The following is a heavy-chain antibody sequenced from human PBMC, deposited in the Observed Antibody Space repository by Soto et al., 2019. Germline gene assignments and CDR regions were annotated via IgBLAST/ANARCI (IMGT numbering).Heavy chain of an antibody. CDR3: ARDRSRRNWYFDL. D-gene: IGHD6-25*01. J-gene: IGHJ2*01. CDR2: INPNSGGT. CDR1: GYTLTGDY. V-gene: IGHV1-2*02. Sequence: GASVKVSCKASGYTLTGDYMHWVRQAPGQGLEWMGWINPNSGGTNYAQKCQGRVNMTRDTSISTAYMELSRLRSDDTAVYYCARDRSRRNWYFDLWGRGTLVTVSS.